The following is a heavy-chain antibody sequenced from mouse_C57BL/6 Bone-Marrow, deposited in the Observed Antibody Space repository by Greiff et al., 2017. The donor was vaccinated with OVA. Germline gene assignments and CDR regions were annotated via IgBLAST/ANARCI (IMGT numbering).Heavy chain of an antibody. CDR1: GFTFSDYY. Sequence: EVQLVESGGGLVQPGGSLKLSCAASGFTFSDYYMYWVRQTPEKRLEWVAYISNGGGSTYYPDTVKGRFTISRDNAKNTLYLQMSRLKSEDTAMYYCARREYYYGSSYRAMDYWGQGTSVTVSS. CDR3: ARREYYYGSSYRAMDY. V-gene: IGHV5-12*01. J-gene: IGHJ4*01. D-gene: IGHD1-1*01. CDR2: ISNGGGST.